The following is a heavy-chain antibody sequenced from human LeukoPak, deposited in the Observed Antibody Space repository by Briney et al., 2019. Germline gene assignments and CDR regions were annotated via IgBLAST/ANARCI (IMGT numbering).Heavy chain of an antibody. CDR2: ISAYNGNT. Sequence: ASVKVSCKASGYTFTSYGISWVRQAPGQGLEWMGWISAYNGNTNYAQKLQGRVTMTTDTSTSTAYMELSSLRSDDTAVYYCARQKVVTAISTPLGGYFDYWGQGTLVTVSS. CDR3: ARQKVVTAISTPLGGYFDY. J-gene: IGHJ4*02. D-gene: IGHD2-21*02. V-gene: IGHV1-18*01. CDR1: GYTFTSYG.